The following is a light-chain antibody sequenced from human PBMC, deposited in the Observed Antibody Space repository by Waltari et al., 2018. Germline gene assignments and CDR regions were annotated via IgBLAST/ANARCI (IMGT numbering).Light chain of an antibody. CDR1: SSNIGSYY. V-gene: IGLV1-47*02. CDR3: AVWDDSLSGVV. J-gene: IGLJ3*02. CDR2: DNN. Sequence: QSGLTQPPSASGAPGQRVTISCSGSSSNIGSYYVYWYQFPGTAPKLLIHDNNQPPSGVPDRFSGSKSGTSASLAISGRRSEDEADYYCAVWDDSLSGVVFGGGTKLTVL.